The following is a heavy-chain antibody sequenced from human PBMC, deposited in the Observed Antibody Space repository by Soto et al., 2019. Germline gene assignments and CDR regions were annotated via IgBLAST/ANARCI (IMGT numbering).Heavy chain of an antibody. CDR1: GFTFDDYA. CDR2: ISWNSGSI. D-gene: IGHD2-2*01. J-gene: IGHJ5*02. V-gene: IGHV3-9*01. CDR3: AKDFICSSTSCYRNWFDP. Sequence: GGSLRLSCAASGFTFDDYAMHWVRQAPGKGLEWVSGISWNSGSIGYADSVKGRFTISRDNAKNSLYLQMNSLRAEDTALYYCAKDFICSSTSCYRNWFDPWGQGTLVTVSS.